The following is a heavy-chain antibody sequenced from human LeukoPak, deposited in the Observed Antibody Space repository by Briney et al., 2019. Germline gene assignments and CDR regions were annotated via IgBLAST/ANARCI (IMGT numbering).Heavy chain of an antibody. D-gene: IGHD6-6*01. V-gene: IGHV5-51*01. Sequence: GESLQISCQGSGYSFTSYWIGWVRQLPGKGLEWMGIIYPGDSDTRYSPSFQGQVTISADKSISTAYLQWSSLKASDTAMYYCARIAARPISSYDYWGQGTLVTVSS. CDR2: IYPGDSDT. J-gene: IGHJ4*02. CDR3: ARIAARPISSYDY. CDR1: GYSFTSYW.